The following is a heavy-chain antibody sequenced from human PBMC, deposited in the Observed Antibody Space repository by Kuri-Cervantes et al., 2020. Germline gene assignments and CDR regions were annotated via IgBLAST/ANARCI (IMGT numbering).Heavy chain of an antibody. CDR1: GFTFSSYE. CDR3: ARYEVVAGIAGHFDY. D-gene: IGHD6-19*01. J-gene: IGHJ4*02. CDR2: ISSSGSTI. Sequence: GGSLRLSCAAPGFTFSSYEMNWVRQAPGKGLEWVSYISSSGSTIYYADSVKGRFTISRDNAKNSLYLQMNSLRAEDTAVYYCARYEVVAGIAGHFDYWGQGTLVTVSS. V-gene: IGHV3-48*03.